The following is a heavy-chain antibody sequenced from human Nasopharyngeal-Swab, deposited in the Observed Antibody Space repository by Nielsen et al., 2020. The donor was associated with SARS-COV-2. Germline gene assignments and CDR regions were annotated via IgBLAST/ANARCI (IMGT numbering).Heavy chain of an antibody. CDR2: IIPIFGTA. D-gene: IGHD6-19*01. Sequence: WVRQAPGQGLEWMGGIIPIFGTANYAQKFQGRVTITADESTSTAYMELSSLRSEDTAVYYCARVEPQQWLVRGNWFDPWGQGTLVTVSS. CDR3: ARVEPQQWLVRGNWFDP. J-gene: IGHJ5*02. V-gene: IGHV1-69*01.